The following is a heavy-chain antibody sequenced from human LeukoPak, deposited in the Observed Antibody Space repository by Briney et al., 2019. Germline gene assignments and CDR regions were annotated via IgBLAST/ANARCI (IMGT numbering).Heavy chain of an antibody. CDR2: IYTSGST. D-gene: IGHD5-18*01. CDR1: GGSISSGSYY. CDR3: ARVGYSYGYKEGDY. V-gene: IGHV4-61*02. J-gene: IGHJ4*02. Sequence: NASQTLSLTCTVSGGSISSGSYYWSWIRQPAGKGLEWIGRIYTSGSTNYNPSLKSRVTISVDTSKNQFSLKLSSVTAADTAVYYCARVGYSYGYKEGDYWGQGTLVTVSS.